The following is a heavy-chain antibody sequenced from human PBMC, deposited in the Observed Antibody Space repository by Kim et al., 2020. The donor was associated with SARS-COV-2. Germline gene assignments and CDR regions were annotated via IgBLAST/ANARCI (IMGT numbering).Heavy chain of an antibody. CDR3: ASRTAYYFDY. Sequence: TNHHPSLKGRVTISVDSSKHQFPLKLSSVTAADTAVYYCASRTAYYFDYWGQGTLVTVSS. CDR2: T. V-gene: IGHV4-34*01. J-gene: IGHJ4*02.